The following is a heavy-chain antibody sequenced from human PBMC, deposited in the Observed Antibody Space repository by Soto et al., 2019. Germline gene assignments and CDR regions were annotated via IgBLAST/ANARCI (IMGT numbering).Heavy chain of an antibody. CDR2: IVSSGATT. D-gene: IGHD1-26*01. CDR3: AKLYVGSADY. CDR1: GLTFSSFV. Sequence: EVQLLESGGGLVQPGGSLRLSCAASGLTFSSFVMSWVRQAPGKGPEWVSAIVSSGATTYYADSVKGRFTISRDNSKNPLYLQMNSLRVEDTAVYYCAKLYVGSADYWGQGALVTASS. J-gene: IGHJ4*02. V-gene: IGHV3-23*01.